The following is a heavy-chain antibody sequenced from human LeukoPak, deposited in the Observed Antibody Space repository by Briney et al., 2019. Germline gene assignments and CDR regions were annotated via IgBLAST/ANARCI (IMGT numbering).Heavy chain of an antibody. Sequence: SETLSLTCTVSGGSISSYYWSWFRQPAEKGLEWIGRIYTSGSTYYNPSLKSRVTISADTSKNQISLKLASVTAADTAVYYCAREYYASGSNGAFDYWGQGILVTVSS. D-gene: IGHD3-10*01. V-gene: IGHV4-4*07. CDR1: GGSISSYY. J-gene: IGHJ4*02. CDR2: IYTSGST. CDR3: AREYYASGSNGAFDY.